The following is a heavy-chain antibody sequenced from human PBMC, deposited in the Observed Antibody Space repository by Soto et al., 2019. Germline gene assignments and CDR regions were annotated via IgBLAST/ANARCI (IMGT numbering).Heavy chain of an antibody. V-gene: IGHV3-11*01. Sequence: GGSLRLSCAASGFTFSDHHMSWIRQAPGKGLEWVSYISGGGSGIYYADSVKGRFTISRDNAKNSLYLQMNSLRAEDTAVYYCARVKECSSTSCYARDAFDIWGQGTMVTVSS. CDR2: ISGGGSGI. J-gene: IGHJ3*02. D-gene: IGHD2-2*01. CDR3: ARVKECSSTSCYARDAFDI. CDR1: GFTFSDHH.